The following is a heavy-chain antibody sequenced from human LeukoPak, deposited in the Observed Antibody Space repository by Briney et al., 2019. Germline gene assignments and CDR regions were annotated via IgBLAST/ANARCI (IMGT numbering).Heavy chain of an antibody. V-gene: IGHV3-23*01. Sequence: GGALRLSCAASGFAFSRYAMSWVGQAPGKGGEGVSAISGSGGSTYYADSVKGRFTISRDNSKNTLYLQMNSLRAEDTAVYYCAKDMITIFGVVTPHDAFDIWGQGTMVTVSS. CDR2: ISGSGGST. D-gene: IGHD3-3*01. CDR1: GFAFSRYA. J-gene: IGHJ3*02. CDR3: AKDMITIFGVVTPHDAFDI.